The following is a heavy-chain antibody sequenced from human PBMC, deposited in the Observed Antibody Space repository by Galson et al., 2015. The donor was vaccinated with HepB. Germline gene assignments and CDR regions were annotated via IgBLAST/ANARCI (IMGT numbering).Heavy chain of an antibody. D-gene: IGHD4-23*01. CDR3: TTGSPSGGSFDY. V-gene: IGHV3-15*01. CDR1: RFTFSNAW. CDR2: IKSKTDGGTT. J-gene: IGHJ4*02. Sequence: SLRLSCAASRFTFSNAWMSWVRQAPGKGLEWVGRIKSKTDGGTTDYAAPVKGRFTISRDDSKNTLYLQMNSLKTEDTAVYYCTTGSPSGGSFDYWGQGTLVTVSS.